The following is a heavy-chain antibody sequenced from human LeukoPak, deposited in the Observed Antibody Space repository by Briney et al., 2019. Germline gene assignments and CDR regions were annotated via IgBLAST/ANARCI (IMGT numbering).Heavy chain of an antibody. CDR3: ATGMENFDGSGYYSYFQH. Sequence: GGSLRLSCAASRFSFSSSAMSWVRQAPGKGLEWVSVIRSSGGTTYYADSVKGRFTISRDNSKNTLYLQMNSLRAEDTAVYYCATGMENFDGSGYYSYFQHWGQGTLVTVSS. CDR1: RFSFSSSA. CDR2: IRSSGGTT. V-gene: IGHV3-23*01. D-gene: IGHD3-22*01. J-gene: IGHJ1*01.